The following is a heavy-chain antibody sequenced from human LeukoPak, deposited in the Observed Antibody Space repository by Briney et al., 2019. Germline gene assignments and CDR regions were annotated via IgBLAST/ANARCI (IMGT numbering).Heavy chain of an antibody. J-gene: IGHJ6*03. CDR1: GFTFDDYA. CDR3: AREGVTIAIDRYYSDYYFMDV. CDR2: ISWDGGNT. Sequence: ETGGSLRLSCAASGFTFDDYAMHWVRHAPGKGLEWVSLISWDGGNTFYADSVEGRFTISRDNSKNSLYLQMDSLRPEDTALYYCAREGVTIAIDRYYSDYYFMDVWGKGTTVTVSS. V-gene: IGHV3-43D*03. D-gene: IGHD4-11*01.